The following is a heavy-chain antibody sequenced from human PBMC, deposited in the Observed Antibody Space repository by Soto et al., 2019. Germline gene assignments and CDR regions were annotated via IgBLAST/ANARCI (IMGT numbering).Heavy chain of an antibody. V-gene: IGHV1-2*04. J-gene: IGHJ4*02. D-gene: IGHD3-3*01. CDR2: INPNSGGT. CDR1: GYTFTGYY. CDR3: ARGGHYDFWSGYALPFDY. Sequence: QVQLVQSGAEVKKPGASVKVSCKASGYTFTGYYMHWVRQAPGQGLEWMGWINPNSGGTNYAQKFQGWVTMTRDTSISTAYMELSRLRSDDTAVYYCARGGHYDFWSGYALPFDYWGQGTLVTVSS.